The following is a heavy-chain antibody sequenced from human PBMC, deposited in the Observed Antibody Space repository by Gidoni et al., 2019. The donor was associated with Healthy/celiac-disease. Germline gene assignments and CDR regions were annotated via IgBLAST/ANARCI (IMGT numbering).Heavy chain of an antibody. CDR3: ARRAMVRGVFLGY. CDR1: GGSFSGYY. D-gene: IGHD3-10*01. J-gene: IGHJ4*02. V-gene: IGHV4-34*01. CDR2: INHSGST. Sequence: QVQLQQWGAGLLKPSETLSLTFAVYGGSFSGYYWSWIRQPPGKGLEWIGEINHSGSTNYNPSLKSRVTISVDTSKNQFSLKLSSVTAADTAVYYCARRAMVRGVFLGYWGQGTLVTVSS.